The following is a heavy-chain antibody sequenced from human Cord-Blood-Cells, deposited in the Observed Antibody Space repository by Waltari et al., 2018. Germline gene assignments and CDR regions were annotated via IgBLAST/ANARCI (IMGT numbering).Heavy chain of an antibody. D-gene: IGHD2-2*02. J-gene: IGHJ3*02. Sequence: QAQLVQSGAEVKKPGASVKVPCKVSGNTLTKLSMHWVRQAPGKGLEWMGGFDPEDGETIYAQKFQGRFTMTEDKSTDTAYMELSSLRSEDTAVYYCATTYQLLYKDAFDIWGQGTMVTVSS. V-gene: IGHV1-24*01. CDR3: ATTYQLLYKDAFDI. CDR2: FDPEDGET. CDR1: GNTLTKLS.